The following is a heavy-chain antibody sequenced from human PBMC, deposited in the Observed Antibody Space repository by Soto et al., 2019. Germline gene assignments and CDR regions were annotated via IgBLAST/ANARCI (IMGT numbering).Heavy chain of an antibody. CDR1: GGFIRTGDYF. CDR3: ASTNWAYAFDF. Sequence: QVQLQESGPGQLKPSQTLSLTCSVSGGFIRTGDYFWTWIRQPPGQGLEWIGYIHHSGRAYFNPSLRGRVTMSVDTSDNQFSLGLTSVTAADTALYFCASTNWAYAFDFWGRGTLVVVSS. V-gene: IGHV4-30-4*01. J-gene: IGHJ3*01. D-gene: IGHD3-16*01. CDR2: IHHSGRA.